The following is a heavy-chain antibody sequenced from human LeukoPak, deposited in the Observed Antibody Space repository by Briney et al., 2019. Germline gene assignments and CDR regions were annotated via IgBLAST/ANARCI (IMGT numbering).Heavy chain of an antibody. V-gene: IGHV4-59*01. CDR2: LYNNGSP. CDR1: GDSISGYY. Sequence: SETLSLTCSVSGDSISGYYWSWIRQPPGKGLEWIGYLYNNGSPNNNPSLKNRVTISGDTSKNQFSLNLASVTAADTAVYYCARDVSGRRYFDVWGRGTLVTVSS. D-gene: IGHD3-10*01. J-gene: IGHJ2*01. CDR3: ARDVSGRRYFDV.